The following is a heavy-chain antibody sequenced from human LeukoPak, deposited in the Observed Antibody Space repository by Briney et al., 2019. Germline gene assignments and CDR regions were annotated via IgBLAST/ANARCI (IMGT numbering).Heavy chain of an antibody. CDR2: INPSGGST. D-gene: IGHD2-2*01. V-gene: IGHV1-46*01. Sequence: ASVKVSCKASGYSFTTYYIHWVRQAPGLGLEWMGVINPSGGSTSFAQKFQARLTMTRDTSTSTVYMELSGLSSEDTAVYYCAREIVVVPSAMGFDPWGQGTLVTVSS. J-gene: IGHJ5*02. CDR1: GYSFTTYY. CDR3: AREIVVVPSAMGFDP.